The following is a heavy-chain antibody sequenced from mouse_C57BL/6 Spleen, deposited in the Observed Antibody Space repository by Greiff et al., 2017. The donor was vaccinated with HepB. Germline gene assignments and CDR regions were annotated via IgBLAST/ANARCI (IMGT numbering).Heavy chain of an antibody. D-gene: IGHD2-5*01. CDR3: ARERYSNLYYYAMDY. V-gene: IGHV1-20*01. CDR2: INPYNGDT. CDR1: GYSFTGYF. Sequence: EVQRVESGPELVKPGDSVKISCKASGYSFTGYFMNWVMQSHGKSLEWIGRINPYNGDTFYNQKFKGKATLTVDKSSSTAHMELRSLTSEDSAVYYCARERYSNLYYYAMDYWGQGTSVTVSS. J-gene: IGHJ4*01.